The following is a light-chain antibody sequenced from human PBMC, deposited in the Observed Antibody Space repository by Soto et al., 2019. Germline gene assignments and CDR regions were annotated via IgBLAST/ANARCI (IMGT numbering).Light chain of an antibody. Sequence: DIQMTQSPSSVSASVGDRVTITCRASQGISSSLAWYQQKPGKAPNLLIYGASSLQSGVPSRFSGSGSGTDFTLTISSLQPEDAETYHCQQANSFPRTFGQGTKVEIK. CDR1: QGISSS. J-gene: IGKJ1*01. CDR3: QQANSFPRT. CDR2: GAS. V-gene: IGKV1-12*01.